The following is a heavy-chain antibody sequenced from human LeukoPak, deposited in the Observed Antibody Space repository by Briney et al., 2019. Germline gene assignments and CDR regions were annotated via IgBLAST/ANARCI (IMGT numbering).Heavy chain of an antibody. CDR3: AREKRYLDY. CDR1: GFTFRDYY. D-gene: IGHD2-15*01. V-gene: IGHV3-11*06. J-gene: IGHJ4*02. CDR2: ISSSSSYI. Sequence: PGGSLRLSCAASGFTFRDYYMTWIRQAPGKGLEWVSSISSSSSYIYYADSVKGRFTISRDNAKNSLYLQMNSLRAEDTAVYYCAREKRYLDYWGQGTLVTVSS.